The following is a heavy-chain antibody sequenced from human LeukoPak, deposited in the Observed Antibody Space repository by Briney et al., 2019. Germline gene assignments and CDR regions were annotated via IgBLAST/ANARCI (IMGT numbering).Heavy chain of an antibody. CDR1: GGSISSTNW. J-gene: IGHJ4*02. D-gene: IGHD2-15*01. CDR2: TSHRGST. Sequence: SGTLSLTCSVSGGSISSTNWWSWVRQPPGKGLEWIGETSHRGSTNYNPSLKSRVTISVDKSKNQFSLKLSSVTAADTAVYYCARNAAHEYYFDYWGQGTLVTVSS. CDR3: ARNAAHEYYFDY. V-gene: IGHV4-4*02.